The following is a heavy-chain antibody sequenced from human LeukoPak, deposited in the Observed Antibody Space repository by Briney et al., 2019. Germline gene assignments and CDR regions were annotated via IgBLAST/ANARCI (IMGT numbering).Heavy chain of an antibody. D-gene: IGHD4-17*01. CDR3: ARDFVAVDDYGDYGAFDI. CDR1: GFTFSSYA. CDR2: ISYDGSNK. J-gene: IGHJ3*02. V-gene: IGHV3-30-3*01. Sequence: PGGSLRLSCAASGFTFSSYAMHWVRQAPGKGLEWVAVISYDGSNKYYADSVKGRFTISRDNSKNTLYLQMNSLRAEDTAVYYCARDFVAVDDYGDYGAFDIWGQGTMVTVSS.